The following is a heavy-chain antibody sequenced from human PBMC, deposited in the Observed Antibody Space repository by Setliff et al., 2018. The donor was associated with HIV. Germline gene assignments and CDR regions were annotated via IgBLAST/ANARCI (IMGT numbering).Heavy chain of an antibody. J-gene: IGHJ3*02. CDR3: ARDFRIIVPDVFDI. D-gene: IGHD2-15*01. CDR1: GFTFSSYT. V-gene: IGHV3-21*01. CDR2: ISSTGRYI. Sequence: PGGSLRLSCAASGFTFSSYTMNWVRQAPGKGLEWVSSISSTGRYIYYADSLKGRFTISRDNAKNSLYLQMNSLRAEDTAVYYCARDFRIIVPDVFDIWGRGTMVTVSS.